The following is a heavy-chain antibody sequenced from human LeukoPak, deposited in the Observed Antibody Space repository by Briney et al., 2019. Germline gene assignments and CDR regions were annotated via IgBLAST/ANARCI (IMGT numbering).Heavy chain of an antibody. J-gene: IGHJ4*02. Sequence: GGSLRLSCGASGFTFSSYGMHWVRQAPGKGLEWVAVISYDGSKKYYADSVKGRFTISRDSSKNTLYLQVNSLRAEDTAVYYCARGYSSSSYFDYWGQGTLVTVSS. CDR1: GFTFSSYG. CDR2: ISYDGSKK. D-gene: IGHD6-6*01. V-gene: IGHV3-30*03. CDR3: ARGYSSSSYFDY.